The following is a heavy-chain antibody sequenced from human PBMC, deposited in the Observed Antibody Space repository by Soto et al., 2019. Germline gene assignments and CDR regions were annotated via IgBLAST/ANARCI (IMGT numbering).Heavy chain of an antibody. Sequence: LRLSCAASGFTFSDYYMNWIRQAPGKGLEWVSYISSSDSTIYYADSVKGRFTISRDNAKNSLYLQLNSLRAEDTAVYYCARNEYSSSSIDYWGQGTLVTVSS. J-gene: IGHJ4*02. V-gene: IGHV3-11*01. CDR1: GFTFSDYY. D-gene: IGHD6-6*01. CDR2: ISSSDSTI. CDR3: ARNEYSSSSIDY.